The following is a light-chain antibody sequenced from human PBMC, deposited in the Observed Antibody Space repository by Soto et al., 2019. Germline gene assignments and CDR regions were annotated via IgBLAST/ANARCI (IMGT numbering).Light chain of an antibody. Sequence: DIVMTQSPDSLAVSLGERATINCKSSQSVLYSSNNKNYLAWYQQKPGQPPKLLIYWASTRESGVPDRFSGSRSGTDFTLTISSLQAEDVAVYYCQQYYSTPFTFGPGTKVGI. CDR1: QSVLYSSNNKNY. J-gene: IGKJ3*01. CDR2: WAS. CDR3: QQYYSTPFT. V-gene: IGKV4-1*01.